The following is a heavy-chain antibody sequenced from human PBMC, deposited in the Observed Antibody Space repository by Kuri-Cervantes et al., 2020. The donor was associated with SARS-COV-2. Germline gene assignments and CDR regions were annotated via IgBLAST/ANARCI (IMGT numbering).Heavy chain of an antibody. V-gene: IGHV4-39*07. CDR1: GGSISSSGYY. J-gene: IGHJ6*03. CDR3: ARTYGLLRYVYYMDV. D-gene: IGHD3-9*01. Sequence: GSLRLSCTVSGGSISSSGYYWGWIRQPPGTGLEWIGEINHSGSTNYNPSLKSRVVILVDRSQQQLSMRLSSLTAADTAVYYCARTYGLLRYVYYMDVWGKGTAVTVSS. CDR2: INHSGST.